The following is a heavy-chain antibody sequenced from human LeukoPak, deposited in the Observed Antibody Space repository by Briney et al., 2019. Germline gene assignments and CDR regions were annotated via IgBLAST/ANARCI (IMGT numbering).Heavy chain of an antibody. Sequence: SETLSLTCTVSGGSISRSNYYWGWIRQPPGKGLEWIGSIFDSGSTYYNPSLKSRVTISVDTSKNQFSLKLISVTAADTAVYYCARNYVWGSYRYPDYWGQGTLVTVSS. CDR1: GGSISRSNYY. J-gene: IGHJ4*02. D-gene: IGHD3-16*02. V-gene: IGHV4-39*07. CDR3: ARNYVWGSYRYPDY. CDR2: IFDSGST.